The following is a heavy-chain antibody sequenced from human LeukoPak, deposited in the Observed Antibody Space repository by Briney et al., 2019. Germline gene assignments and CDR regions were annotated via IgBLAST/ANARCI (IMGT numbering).Heavy chain of an antibody. CDR3: AKRSDSGSYSAIDY. CDR2: ISGSGGST. D-gene: IGHD1-26*01. J-gene: IGHJ4*02. V-gene: IGHV3-23*01. CDR1: GFTFSSHA. Sequence: PGGSLRLSCAASGFTFSSHAMNWVRQAPGKGLEWVSAISGSGGSTYYADSVKGRFTISRENSKNTVFLQMNSLRAEDTAIYYCAKRSDSGSYSAIDYWGGGTLVTVSS.